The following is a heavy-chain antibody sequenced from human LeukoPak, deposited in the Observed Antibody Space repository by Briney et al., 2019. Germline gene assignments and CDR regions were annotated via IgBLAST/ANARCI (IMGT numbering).Heavy chain of an antibody. J-gene: IGHJ4*02. CDR1: GYTFTSYA. V-gene: IGHV1-8*02. D-gene: IGHD3-10*01. CDR2: MNPNSGNT. CDR3: ARDYGPILWFGESHFDY. Sequence: ASVKVSCKASGYTFTSYAMNWVRQATGQGLEWMGWMNPNSGNTGYAQKFQGRVTMTRNTSISTAYMELSSLRSEDTAVYYCARDYGPILWFGESHFDYWGQGTLVTVSS.